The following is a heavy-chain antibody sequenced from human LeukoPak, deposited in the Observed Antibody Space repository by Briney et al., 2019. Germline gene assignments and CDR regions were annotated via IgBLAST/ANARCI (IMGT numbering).Heavy chain of an antibody. V-gene: IGHV3-15*01. J-gene: IGHJ6*02. CDR3: TTDLTGTVPMPYYHHGMDV. Sequence: GGSLRLSCAASGFTFSNAWMSWVRQAPGKGLEWVGRIKSKTDGGTTDYAAPVKGRFTISRDDSKNTLYLQMNSLKTEDTAVYYCTTDLTGTVPMPYYHHGMDVWGQGTTVTVSS. D-gene: IGHD4-17*01. CDR1: GFTFSNAW. CDR2: IKSKTDGGTT.